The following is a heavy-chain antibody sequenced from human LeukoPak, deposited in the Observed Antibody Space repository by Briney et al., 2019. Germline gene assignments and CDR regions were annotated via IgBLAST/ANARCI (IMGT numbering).Heavy chain of an antibody. D-gene: IGHD6-13*01. J-gene: IGHJ5*02. CDR2: IDTSGKT. Sequence: SETLSLTCTVSGGSISGQYWSWIRQSPGKGLEWIGRIDTSGKTNYNPSLKSRVTISIDKSKGQFSLKVNSVTAADTAVYYCARGVGSSSSNWFDPWGQGALVTVSS. V-gene: IGHV4-4*07. CDR3: ARGVGSSSSNWFDP. CDR1: GGSISGQY.